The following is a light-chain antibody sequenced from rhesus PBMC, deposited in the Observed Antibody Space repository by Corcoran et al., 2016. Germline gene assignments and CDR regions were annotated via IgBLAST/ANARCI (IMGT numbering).Light chain of an antibody. CDR2: KAS. J-gene: IGKJ1*01. CDR1: QSISSW. V-gene: IGKV1-22*01. Sequence: DIQMTQSPSSLSASVGDTVTITCRASQSISSWLAWYQQKPGKAPKLLIYKASSLQSGVPSRFSGSGSETDFTLTISSLQPEDFATYYYLQYSSSPWTFDQGTKVDIK. CDR3: LQYSSSPWT.